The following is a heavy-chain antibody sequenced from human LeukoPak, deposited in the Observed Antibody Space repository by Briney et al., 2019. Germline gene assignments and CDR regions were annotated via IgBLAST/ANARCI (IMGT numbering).Heavy chain of an antibody. CDR3: ARGTTGTTRCMDV. J-gene: IGHJ6*02. CDR1: GFSFTTYW. D-gene: IGHD1-1*01. CDR2: IYPGESDI. Sequence: GESLNISCKASGFSFTTYWIGWVRQMPGKGLEGMGIIYPGESDIRYSPSLEGQVTISADKSISTAYLQWSSLKASDTAMYYCARGTTGTTRCMDVWGQGTTVIVSS. V-gene: IGHV5-51*01.